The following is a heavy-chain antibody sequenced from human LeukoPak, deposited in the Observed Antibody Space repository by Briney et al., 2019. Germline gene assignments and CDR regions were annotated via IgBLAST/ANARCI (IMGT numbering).Heavy chain of an antibody. J-gene: IGHJ4*02. CDR3: AKDATMVARPDY. D-gene: IGHD2-15*01. Sequence: GGSLRLSCAASGFTVSSNYMSWVRQAPGKGLEWVSAITGSGASTYYADSVRGRFTVSRDNSKNTLYLQMNSLRAEDTAVYYCAKDATMVARPDYWGQGTLVTVSS. CDR1: GFTVSSNY. V-gene: IGHV3-23*01. CDR2: ITGSGAST.